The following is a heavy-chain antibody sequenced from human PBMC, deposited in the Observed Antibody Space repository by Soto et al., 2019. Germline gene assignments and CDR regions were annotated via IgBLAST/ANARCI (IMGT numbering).Heavy chain of an antibody. V-gene: IGHV1-24*01. CDR2: FDPEDGET. CDR3: ATSDIVATGNGMDV. D-gene: IGHD5-12*01. J-gene: IGHJ6*02. CDR1: GYTLTELS. Sequence: ASVKVSCKVSGYTLTELSMHWVRQAPGKGLEWMGGFDPEDGETIYAQKFQGRVTMTEDTSTDTAYMELSSLRSEVTAVYYCATSDIVATGNGMDVWGQGTTVTVSS.